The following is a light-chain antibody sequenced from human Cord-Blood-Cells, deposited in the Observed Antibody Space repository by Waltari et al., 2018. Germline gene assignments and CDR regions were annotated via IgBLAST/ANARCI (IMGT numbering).Light chain of an antibody. CDR1: SLRSYY. Sequence: SSELTQDPAVSVALGPTVRLTCQGASLRSYYARWYQQKPGQAPVLVIYGKNNRPSGIPDRFSGSSSGNTASLTITGAQAEDEADYYCNSRDSSGNHLVVGGGTKLTVL. V-gene: IGLV3-19*01. CDR3: NSRDSSGNHLV. CDR2: GKN. J-gene: IGLJ3*02.